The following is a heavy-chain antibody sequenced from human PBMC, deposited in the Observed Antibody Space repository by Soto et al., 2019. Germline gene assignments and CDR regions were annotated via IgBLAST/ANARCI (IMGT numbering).Heavy chain of an antibody. CDR3: AKGPAIFGVVIRYYFDY. CDR2: ISYDGSNK. CDR1: GFTFSSYG. D-gene: IGHD3-3*01. Sequence: GESLKISCAASGFTFSSYGMHWVRQAPGKGLEWVAVISYDGSNKYYADSVKGRFTISRDNSKNTLYLQMNSLRAEDTAVYYCAKGPAIFGVVIRYYFDYWGQGTLVTVSS. J-gene: IGHJ4*02. V-gene: IGHV3-30*18.